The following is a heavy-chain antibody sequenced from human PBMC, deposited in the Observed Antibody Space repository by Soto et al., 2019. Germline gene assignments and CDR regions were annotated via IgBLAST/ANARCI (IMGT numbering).Heavy chain of an antibody. CDR2: IRNKANSYST. D-gene: IGHD2-21*02. J-gene: IGHJ5*02. V-gene: IGHV3-73*02. CDR1: GFTFSDST. CDR3: TSSFGLVTAIAAS. Sequence: EVQLVESGGGLVQPGGSLKLSCAASGFTFSDSTMHWVRQASGKGLEWVGRIRNKANSYSTAYAASVKGRFTVSRDDATNTAYLQMNGLTTEDTAVYYCTSSFGLVTAIAASWGQGTLFTVSS.